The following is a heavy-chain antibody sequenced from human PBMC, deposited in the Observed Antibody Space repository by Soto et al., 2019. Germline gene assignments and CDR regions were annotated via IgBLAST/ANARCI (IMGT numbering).Heavy chain of an antibody. D-gene: IGHD3-22*01. CDR2: IYYSGST. Sequence: SETLSLTCTVSGGSISSYYWSWIRQPPGKGLEWIGYIYYSGSTNYNPSLKSRVTISVDTSKNQFSLKLSSVTAADTAVYYCARGGDHYYDSSGPDAFDIWGQGTMVTVS. CDR3: ARGGDHYYDSSGPDAFDI. CDR1: GGSISSYY. V-gene: IGHV4-59*01. J-gene: IGHJ3*02.